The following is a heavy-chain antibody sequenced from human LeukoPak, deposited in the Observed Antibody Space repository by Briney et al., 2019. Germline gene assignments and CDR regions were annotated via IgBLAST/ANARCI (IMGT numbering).Heavy chain of an antibody. V-gene: IGHV4-34*01. CDR3: ARGKSYYYDSSGYYPYYFDY. Sequence: ASETLPLTCAVYGGSFSGYYWSWIRQPPGKGLEWIGEINHSGSTNYNPSLKSRVTISVDTSKNQFSLKLSSVTAADTAVYYCARGKSYYYDSSGYYPYYFDYRGQGTLVTVSS. J-gene: IGHJ4*02. CDR2: INHSGST. D-gene: IGHD3-22*01. CDR1: GGSFSGYY.